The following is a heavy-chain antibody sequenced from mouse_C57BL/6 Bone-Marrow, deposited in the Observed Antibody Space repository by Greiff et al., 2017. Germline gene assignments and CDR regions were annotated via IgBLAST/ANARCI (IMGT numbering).Heavy chain of an antibody. D-gene: IGHD1-1*01. CDR3: ARRYGSSSFAY. CDR1: GYTFTSYW. J-gene: IGHJ3*01. V-gene: IGHV1-52*01. Sequence: QVQLQQPGAELVRPGSSVKLSYKASGYTFTSYWMHWVKQRPIQGLEWIGNIDPSDSETHYNQKFKDKATLTVDKSSSTAYMQLSSLTSEDSAVYDCARRYGSSSFAYWGQGTLVTVSA. CDR2: IDPSDSET.